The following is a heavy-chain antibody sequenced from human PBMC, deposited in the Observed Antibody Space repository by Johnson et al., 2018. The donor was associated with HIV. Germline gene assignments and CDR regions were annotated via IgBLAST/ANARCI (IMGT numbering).Heavy chain of an antibody. D-gene: IGHD3-16*01. Sequence: VQLVESGGGLVQPGGSLRLSCAASGFTFSSYAMSWVRQAPGKGLEWVSAISGDGGRKYYADSVKGRFTISRDNSKNTLYLQMNSLRAEDTAVYYCAKVGDSPDAFDIWGQGTMVTVSS. CDR2: ISGDGGRK. CDR3: AKVGDSPDAFDI. J-gene: IGHJ3*02. CDR1: GFTFSSYA. V-gene: IGHV3-23*04.